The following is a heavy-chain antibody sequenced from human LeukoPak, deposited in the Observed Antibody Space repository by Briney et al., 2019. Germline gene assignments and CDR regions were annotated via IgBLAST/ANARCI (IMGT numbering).Heavy chain of an antibody. CDR3: ARVSDYVWGSYPPDY. V-gene: IGHV1-2*06. Sequence: ASVKVSCKASGYTFTGYYMHWVRQAPGQGLEWMGRINPNSGGTNYAQKFRGRVTMTRDTSISTAYMELSRLRSDDTAVYYCARVSDYVWGSYPPDYWGQGTLVTVSS. D-gene: IGHD3-16*01. CDR2: INPNSGGT. CDR1: GYTFTGYY. J-gene: IGHJ4*02.